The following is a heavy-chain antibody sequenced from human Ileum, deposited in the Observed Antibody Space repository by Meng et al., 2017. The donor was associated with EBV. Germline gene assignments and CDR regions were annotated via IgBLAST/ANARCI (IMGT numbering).Heavy chain of an antibody. Sequence: EVQLVESGGGLVKPWGSLRLSWAASGFTFSNTWMSWVRQAPGKGLEWVGRSKSKADGGTTDYAAPVRGRFTISRDDSKNTLYLQMNSLKAEDTAVYYCSTHPGSGQYFQNWGQGTLVTVSS. D-gene: IGHD3-10*01. CDR2: SKSKADGGTT. CDR1: GFTFSNTW. CDR3: STHPGSGQYFQN. J-gene: IGHJ1*01. V-gene: IGHV3-15*01.